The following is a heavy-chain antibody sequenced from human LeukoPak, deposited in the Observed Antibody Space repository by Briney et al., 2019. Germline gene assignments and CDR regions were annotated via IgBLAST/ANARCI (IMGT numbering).Heavy chain of an antibody. CDR1: GYSFTSYW. J-gene: IGHJ3*02. CDR2: IYPGDSDT. Sequence: RGESLKISCKGSGYSFTSYWIGWVRQMPGKGLEWMGIIYPGDSDTRYSPSFQGQVTISADKSISAAYLQWSSLKASDTAMYYCARPMTTVTGRMCASDMWGQGTMVAVSS. V-gene: IGHV5-51*01. D-gene: IGHD4-17*01. CDR3: ARPMTTVTGRMCASDM.